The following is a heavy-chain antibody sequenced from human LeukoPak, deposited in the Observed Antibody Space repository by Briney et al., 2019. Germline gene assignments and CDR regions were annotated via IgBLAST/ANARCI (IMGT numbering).Heavy chain of an antibody. CDR1: GGSISSGGYS. CDR3: ARVSQQWLVRNWFDP. Sequence: PSETLSLTCAVSGGSISSGGYSWSWIRQPPGKGLEWIGYIYHSGSTYYNPSLKSRVTISVDRSKNQFSLKLSSVTAADTAVYYCARVSQQWLVRNWFDPWGQGTLVTVSS. D-gene: IGHD6-19*01. CDR2: IYHSGST. V-gene: IGHV4-30-2*01. J-gene: IGHJ5*02.